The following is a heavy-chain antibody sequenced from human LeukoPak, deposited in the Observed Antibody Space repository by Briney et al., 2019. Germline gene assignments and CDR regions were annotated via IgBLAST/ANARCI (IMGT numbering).Heavy chain of an antibody. CDR1: GYTFTGYY. CDR3: ARAFRDDYYVINTSANDY. D-gene: IGHD3-10*02. J-gene: IGHJ4*02. V-gene: IGHV1-2*02. CDR2: INPDSGGT. Sequence: GASVKVSCKASGYTFTGYYMHWVRQAPGRGLEWMGWINPDSGGTNYAQKFQGRVTMTRDTSISTAYMELSRLRSDDTAVYYCARAFRDDYYVINTSANDYWGQGTLVTVSS.